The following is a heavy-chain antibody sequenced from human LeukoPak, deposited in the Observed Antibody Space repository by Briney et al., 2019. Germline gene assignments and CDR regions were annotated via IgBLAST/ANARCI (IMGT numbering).Heavy chain of an antibody. CDR1: GGSISSYY. J-gene: IGHJ3*02. D-gene: IGHD6-19*01. V-gene: IGHV4-59*08. Sequence: SETLSLTCSVSGGSISSYYWSWIRQPPGKGREWIGNIYYSGSTNYNPSLKSRVTMSVDTSKNQFSLKLTSVTAADTAVYYCARLRPVAGYDAFDIWGHGTMVTVSS. CDR2: IYYSGST. CDR3: ARLRPVAGYDAFDI.